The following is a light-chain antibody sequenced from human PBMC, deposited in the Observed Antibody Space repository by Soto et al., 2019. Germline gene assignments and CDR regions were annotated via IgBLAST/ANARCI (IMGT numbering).Light chain of an antibody. CDR1: QSISRY. CDR3: QQSYSTLLT. CDR2: AAS. J-gene: IGKJ4*01. Sequence: DIQMTKSSSSLSASLGDRVTITCRASQSISRYLNWYQQKPGKAPKLLIYAASSLQSGVPSRFSGSGSGTDFTLTSSSLQPEDFATYYCQQSYSTLLTFGGGTKVDIK. V-gene: IGKV1-39*01.